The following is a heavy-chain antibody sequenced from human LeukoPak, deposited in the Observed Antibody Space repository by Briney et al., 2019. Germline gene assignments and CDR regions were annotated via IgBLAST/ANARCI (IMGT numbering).Heavy chain of an antibody. Sequence: GGSLRLSCAASGLTFSSYAMSWVRQAPGKGLEWVAFIRYDGSNKYYADSVKGRFTISRDNSKNTLYLQMNSLRAEDTAVYYCAKDQPKYSSGWYTLDYWGQGTLVTVSS. CDR2: IRYDGSNK. D-gene: IGHD6-19*01. CDR1: GLTFSSYA. J-gene: IGHJ4*02. V-gene: IGHV3-30*02. CDR3: AKDQPKYSSGWYTLDY.